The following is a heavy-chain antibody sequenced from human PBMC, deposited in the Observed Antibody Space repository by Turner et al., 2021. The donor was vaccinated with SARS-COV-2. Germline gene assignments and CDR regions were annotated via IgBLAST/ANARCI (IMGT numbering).Heavy chain of an antibody. CDR2: IHPSGTT. CDR3: AKGDDSRKSGVL. CDR1: GGSFSGYY. V-gene: IGHV4-34*02. Sequence: QVQLQQWGAGLLKPSEPLSLTCAVYGGSFSGYYWTWIRQPPEKGLEWIGEIHPSGTTYNNPSLKGRVTMSVDTSKNQFYLKVSSVTAADTAVYYCAKGDDSRKSGVLWGQGTLVTVSS. J-gene: IGHJ4*02. D-gene: IGHD3-10*01.